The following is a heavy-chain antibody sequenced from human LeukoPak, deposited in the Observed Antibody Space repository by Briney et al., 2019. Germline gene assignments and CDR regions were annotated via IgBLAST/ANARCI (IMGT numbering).Heavy chain of an antibody. Sequence: ASVKVSCKVSGYTLTELSMHWVRQAPGKGLEWMGGFDPEDGETIYAQKFQGRVTMTEDTSTDTAYMELSSLRSEDTAVYYCVTASKIIAVAGRFDYWGQGTLVTVSS. D-gene: IGHD6-19*01. CDR3: VTASKIIAVAGRFDY. V-gene: IGHV1-24*01. CDR1: GYTLTELS. CDR2: FDPEDGET. J-gene: IGHJ4*02.